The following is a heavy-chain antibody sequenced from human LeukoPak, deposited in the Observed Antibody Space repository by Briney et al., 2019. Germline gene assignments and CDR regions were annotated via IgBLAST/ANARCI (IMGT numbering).Heavy chain of an antibody. V-gene: IGHV3-21*01. J-gene: IGHJ4*02. CDR3: ARPLDTYSSSSLNFEY. Sequence: GGSLRLSCAASGFTFSSYSMNWVRQAPGKGLEWVSSISSSSAYIYYADSVKGRFTISRDNAKNSLYLQMNRLRAEDTAVYYCARPLDTYSSSSLNFEYWGQGTLVTVSS. CDR1: GFTFSSYS. CDR2: ISSSSAYI. D-gene: IGHD6-13*01.